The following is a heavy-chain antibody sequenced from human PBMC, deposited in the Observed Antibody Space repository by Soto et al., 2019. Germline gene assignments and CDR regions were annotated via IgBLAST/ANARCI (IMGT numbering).Heavy chain of an antibody. D-gene: IGHD2-2*01. CDR2: IYPGDSDT. CDR3: ARHAPGVPAAKIGDY. J-gene: IGHJ4*02. Sequence: GESLKISCKGSGYSFTSYWIGWVRQMPGKGLEWMGIIYPGDSDTRYSPSFQGQVTISADKSISTAYLQWSSLKASDTAMYYCARHAPGVPAAKIGDYWGQGTLVTVSS. V-gene: IGHV5-51*01. CDR1: GYSFTSYW.